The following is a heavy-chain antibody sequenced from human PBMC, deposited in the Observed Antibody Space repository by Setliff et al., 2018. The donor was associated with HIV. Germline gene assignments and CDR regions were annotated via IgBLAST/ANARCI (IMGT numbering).Heavy chain of an antibody. D-gene: IGHD1-20*01. Sequence: SETLSLTCTVSGGSISSHYWSWIRQPPGKGMEWIGHIYYSGSTNYNPSLKSRVTVSVDMSKKQFSLKLNSVAAADTAVYYCARIIGSDISGAQYYFDHWGQGSLVTVSS. CDR2: IYYSGST. CDR3: ARIIGSDISGAQYYFDH. J-gene: IGHJ4*02. CDR1: GGSISSHY. V-gene: IGHV4-59*11.